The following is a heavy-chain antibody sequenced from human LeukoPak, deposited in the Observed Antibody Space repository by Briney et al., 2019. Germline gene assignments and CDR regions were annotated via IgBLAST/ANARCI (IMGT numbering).Heavy chain of an antibody. CDR3: ARRYCSSTSCSFDY. V-gene: IGHV4-34*01. Sequence: SATLSLTCAVYGGSFSGYYWSWIRQPPGKGLEWIGEINHSGSTNYNPSLKSRVTISVDTSKNQFSLKLSSVTAADTAVYYCARRYCSSTSCSFDYWGQGTLVTVSS. D-gene: IGHD2-2*01. CDR2: INHSGST. J-gene: IGHJ4*02. CDR1: GGSFSGYY.